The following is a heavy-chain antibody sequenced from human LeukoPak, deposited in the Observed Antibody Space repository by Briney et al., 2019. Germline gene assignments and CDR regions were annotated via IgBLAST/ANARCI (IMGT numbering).Heavy chain of an antibody. CDR2: ISGSGGST. CDR3: ATLEPDFDY. CDR1: GFTFSSYW. J-gene: IGHJ4*02. V-gene: IGHV3-23*01. D-gene: IGHD3-3*01. Sequence: AGGSLRLSCAASGFTFSSYWMSWVRQPPGKGLEWVSAISGSGGSTYYAVSVQGRFTISRDNSKNTLYLQMNSLRAEDTAVYYCATLEPDFDYWGQGTLVTVSS.